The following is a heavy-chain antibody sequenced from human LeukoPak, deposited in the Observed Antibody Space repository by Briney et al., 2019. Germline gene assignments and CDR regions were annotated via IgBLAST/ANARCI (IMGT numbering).Heavy chain of an antibody. V-gene: IGHV1-2*04. D-gene: IGHD2-15*01. CDR2: INPNSGGT. CDR1: GYTFTGYY. CDR3: ARSEPVVAARSWFAP. Sequence: GASVKVSCKASGYTFTGYYMHWVRQAPGQGLEWMGWINPNSGGTNYAQKFQGWVTMTRDTSISTAYMELSRLRSDDTAVYYCARSEPVVAARSWFAPWGQGTLVTVSS. J-gene: IGHJ5*02.